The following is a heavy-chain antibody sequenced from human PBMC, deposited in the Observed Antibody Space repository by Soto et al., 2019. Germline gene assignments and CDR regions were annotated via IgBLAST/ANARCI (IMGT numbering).Heavy chain of an antibody. V-gene: IGHV4-34*01. CDR1: RASFSANW. Sequence: PSETLSLTCAVFRASFSANWWNWVRQPPGKGLEWVGKIDHRENTNYNPSLTPRITLSVATSRNHFPLRLKFVPAANTPISYCAGARFAFGGRGPLVTVSS. CDR3: AGARFAF. J-gene: IGHJ4*02. CDR2: IDHRENT.